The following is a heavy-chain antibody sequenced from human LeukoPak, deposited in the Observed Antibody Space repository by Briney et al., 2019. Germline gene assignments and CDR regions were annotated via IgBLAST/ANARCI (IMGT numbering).Heavy chain of an antibody. J-gene: IGHJ4*02. CDR2: IYSGGNT. V-gene: IGHV3-53*01. CDR1: GFTVSSNY. CDR3: AREQIIVAAIYFDY. D-gene: IGHD2-2*02. Sequence: GRSLRLSWAASGFTVSSNYMSWVRQPPGKGLEWVSVIYSGGNTYYADSVKGRFTISRDNSKNTLYLQMNSLRAEDTAVYYCAREQIIVAAIYFDYWGQGTLVTVSS.